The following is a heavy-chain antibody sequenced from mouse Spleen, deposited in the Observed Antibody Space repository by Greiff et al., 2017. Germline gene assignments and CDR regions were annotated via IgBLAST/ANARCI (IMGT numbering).Heavy chain of an antibody. CDR2: ISSGGSYT. D-gene: IGHD2-4*01. CDR1: GFTFSSYA. CDR3: ARLITPYAMDY. Sequence: EVQVVESGGGLVKPGGSLKLSCAASGFTFSSYAMSWVRQTPEKRLEWVATISSGGSYTYYPDSVKGRFTISRDNAKNTLYLQMSSLRSEDTAMYYCARLITPYAMDYWGQGTSVTVSS. V-gene: IGHV5-9-3*01. J-gene: IGHJ4*01.